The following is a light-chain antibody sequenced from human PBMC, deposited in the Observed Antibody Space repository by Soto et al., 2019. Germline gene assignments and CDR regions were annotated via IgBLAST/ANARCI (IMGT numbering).Light chain of an antibody. CDR1: QSISSY. J-gene: IGKJ1*01. CDR3: QQSYSTRPWT. Sequence: IQMTQSPSSLSASVGDRVTITCRASQSISSYLNWYQQKPGKAPKLLIYAASSLQSGVPSRFSGSGSGTDFTLTISSLQPEDFATYYCQQSYSTRPWTFGQGTKVDI. CDR2: AAS. V-gene: IGKV1-39*01.